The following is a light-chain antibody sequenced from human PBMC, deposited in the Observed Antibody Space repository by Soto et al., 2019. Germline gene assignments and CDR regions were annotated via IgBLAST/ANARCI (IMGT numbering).Light chain of an antibody. V-gene: IGLV1-40*01. CDR3: QSYDSTLSGYV. CDR2: SNS. Sequence: QSMLTQPPSVSGAPGQRVTISCTGSRSNIGAHYPVHWYLHLPGRAPKVLIYSNSNRPSGVPDRFSGSKSGTSASLAITGLQADDEADYYCQSYDSTLSGYVFGTGTKLTVL. J-gene: IGLJ1*01. CDR1: RSNIGAHYP.